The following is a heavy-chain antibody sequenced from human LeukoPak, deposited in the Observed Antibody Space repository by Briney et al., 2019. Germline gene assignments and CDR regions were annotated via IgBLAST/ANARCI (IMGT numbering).Heavy chain of an antibody. Sequence: PGRSLRLSCAASGFTFSSYGMHWVRQAPGKGLEWVAVISYDGSNKYYADSVKGRFTISRDNSKNTLYLQMNSLRAEDTAVYYCAKGAGGGYWDQGTLVTVSS. J-gene: IGHJ4*02. CDR1: GFTFSSYG. CDR3: AKGAGGGY. V-gene: IGHV3-30*18. CDR2: ISYDGSNK. D-gene: IGHD4-23*01.